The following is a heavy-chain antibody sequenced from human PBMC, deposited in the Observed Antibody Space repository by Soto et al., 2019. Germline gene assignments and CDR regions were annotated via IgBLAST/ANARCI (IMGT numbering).Heavy chain of an antibody. J-gene: IGHJ5*02. D-gene: IGHD6-13*01. V-gene: IGHV4-39*01. CDR3: ASSSWYSRDWFDP. Sequence: SETLSLTCTVSGGSISSSSYYWGWIRQPPGKGLEWIGSIYYSGSTYYNPSLKSRVTISVDTSKNQFSLKLSSVTAADTAVYYCASSSWYSRDWFDPWGQGTLVTVSS. CDR2: IYYSGST. CDR1: GGSISSSSYY.